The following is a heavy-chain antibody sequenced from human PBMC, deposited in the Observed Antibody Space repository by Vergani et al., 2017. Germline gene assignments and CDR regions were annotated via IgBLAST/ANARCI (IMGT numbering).Heavy chain of an antibody. CDR2: IGTAGDT. J-gene: IGHJ3*02. V-gene: IGHV3-13*01. D-gene: IGHD1-26*01. CDR3: AGGLGGSYSDDAFDI. CDR1: GFTFSSYD. Sequence: EVQLVESGGGLVQPGGSLRLSCAASGFTFSSYDMHWVRQATGKGLEWVSAIGTAGDTYYPGSVKGRFTISRENAKNSLYLQMNSLRAGDAAVYYCAGGLGGSYSDDAFDIWGQGTMVTVSS.